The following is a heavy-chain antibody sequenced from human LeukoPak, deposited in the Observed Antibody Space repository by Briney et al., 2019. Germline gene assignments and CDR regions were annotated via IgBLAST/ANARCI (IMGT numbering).Heavy chain of an antibody. CDR2: LRSAGVTA. CDR1: GFTFSRHG. D-gene: IGHD3-3*01. CDR3: AKSIDWEWRTPLDY. V-gene: IGHV3-23*01. J-gene: IGHJ4*02. Sequence: PGGSLRLSCAASGFTFSRHGMSWAREAPGKGLEGVASLRSAGVTAYYADSVQGRFTIPRDNSKNTLSLHMSRLRAEDTAVYYCAKSIDWEWRTPLDYWGQGTLVTVSS.